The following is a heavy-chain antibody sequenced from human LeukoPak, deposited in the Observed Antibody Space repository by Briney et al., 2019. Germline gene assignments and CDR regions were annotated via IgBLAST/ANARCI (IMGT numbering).Heavy chain of an antibody. D-gene: IGHD2-2*01. CDR3: AREYRSAAGFDP. J-gene: IGHJ5*02. CDR1: GYTFTRYD. V-gene: IGHV1-8*01. CDR2: MNPNSGNT. Sequence: GASVKVSCKASGYTFTRYDLNSVRQATGQGLEWMGWMNPNSGNTGYAQKFQGRVTMTRNTSISTAYMELSSLRSEDTAVYYCAREYRSAAGFDPWGQGTLVTVSS.